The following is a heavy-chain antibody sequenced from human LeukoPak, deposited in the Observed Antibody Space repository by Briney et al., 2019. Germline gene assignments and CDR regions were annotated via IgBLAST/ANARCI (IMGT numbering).Heavy chain of an antibody. J-gene: IGHJ3*02. CDR1: GYTFTGYY. Sequence: GASVKVSCKASGYTFTGYYMHWVRQAPGQGLEWMGWINPNSGGTNYAQKFQGRVTMTRDTSISTAYMELSRLRSDDTAVYYCARDSSGSYRVLDAFDIWGQGTMVTVSS. CDR3: ARDSSGSYRVLDAFDI. V-gene: IGHV1-2*02. CDR2: INPNSGGT. D-gene: IGHD1-26*01.